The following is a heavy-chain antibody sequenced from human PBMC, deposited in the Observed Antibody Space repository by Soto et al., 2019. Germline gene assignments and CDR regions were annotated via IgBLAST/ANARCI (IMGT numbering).Heavy chain of an antibody. CDR3: AHRYGGNYYRWYFDS. CDR2: ISWKDEK. V-gene: IGHV2-5*01. CDR1: GFSLSTSGAG. Sequence: SGPTLGNPTPTLTVTCTFSGFSLSTSGAGVGWIRQSPGKAPEWLALISWKDEKRYNPGLKSRLTITKDTSKNQVVLTMTNLDPVDTATYFCAHRYGGNYYRWYFDSWGQGTLVTVSS. J-gene: IGHJ4*02. D-gene: IGHD1-26*01.